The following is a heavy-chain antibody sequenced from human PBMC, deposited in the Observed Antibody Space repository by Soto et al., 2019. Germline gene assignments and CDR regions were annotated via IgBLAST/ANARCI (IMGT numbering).Heavy chain of an antibody. CDR3: AKDNADESSGYYYVSWFDP. CDR1: GFTFSSYG. D-gene: IGHD3-22*01. CDR2: ISYDGSNK. V-gene: IGHV3-30*18. Sequence: PGGSLRLSCAASGFTFSSYGMHWVRQAPGKGLEWVAVISYDGSNKYYADSVKGRFTISRDNSKNTLYLQMNSLRAEDTAVYYCAKDNADESSGYYYVSWFDPWGQGKLVNVS. J-gene: IGHJ5*02.